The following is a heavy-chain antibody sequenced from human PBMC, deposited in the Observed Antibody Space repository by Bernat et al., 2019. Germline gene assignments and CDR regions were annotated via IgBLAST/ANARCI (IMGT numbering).Heavy chain of an antibody. CDR1: GFTVGDHH. D-gene: IGHD2-21*02. Sequence: EVQVVTSGGGLVQPGESLRLSCAASGFTVGDHHMNWVRQAPGKGLEWVAVIYNGGATYYGDSVQGRFTISRDSSKNTVYLQMSGLRAEDTAVYYCSGYGGNSVWDQGTRVTVSS. J-gene: IGHJ4*02. CDR3: SGYGGNSV. CDR2: IYNGGAT. V-gene: IGHV3-66*01.